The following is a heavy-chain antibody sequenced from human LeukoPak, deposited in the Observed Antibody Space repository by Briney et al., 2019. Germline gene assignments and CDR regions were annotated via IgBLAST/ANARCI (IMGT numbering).Heavy chain of an antibody. CDR3: AGYGSGTNPRSDY. Sequence: PSETLSLTCTVSGGSFSSGSYYWSWIRQPPGTGLEWIGYIYYSGSTNYNPSLKSRVTISVDTSKNQFSLKLSSVTAADTAVYYCAGYGSGTNPRSDYWGQGTLVTVSS. V-gene: IGHV4-61*01. J-gene: IGHJ4*02. D-gene: IGHD3-10*01. CDR1: GGSFSSGSYY. CDR2: IYYSGST.